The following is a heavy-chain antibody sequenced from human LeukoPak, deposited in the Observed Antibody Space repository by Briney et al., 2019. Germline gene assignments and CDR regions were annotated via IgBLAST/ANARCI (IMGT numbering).Heavy chain of an antibody. CDR2: SYYSGST. V-gene: IGHV4-59*01. CDR3: ARGGLSSGWYG. D-gene: IGHD6-19*01. CDR1: GGSISSYY. Sequence: SETLSLTCTDSGGSISSYYWRWLRQPPGKGLEWIGYSYYSGSTNYNPSLKSRVTISLDTSKNQFSLKLNSVTAADTAVYYCARGGLSSGWYGWGQGTLVTVSS. J-gene: IGHJ4*02.